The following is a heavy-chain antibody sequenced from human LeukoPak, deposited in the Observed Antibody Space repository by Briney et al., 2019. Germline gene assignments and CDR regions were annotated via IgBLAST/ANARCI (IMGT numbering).Heavy chain of an antibody. V-gene: IGHV3-48*04. J-gene: IGHJ4*02. Sequence: PGGSLRLSCAASGFTFSSYWMHWVRQAPGKGLEWVSYISSSGSTIYYADSVKGRFTISRDNAKNSLYLQMNSLRAEDTAVYYCATKTGYRAYYFDYWGQGTLVTVSS. CDR1: GFTFSSYW. CDR3: ATKTGYRAYYFDY. D-gene: IGHD3-9*01. CDR2: ISSSGSTI.